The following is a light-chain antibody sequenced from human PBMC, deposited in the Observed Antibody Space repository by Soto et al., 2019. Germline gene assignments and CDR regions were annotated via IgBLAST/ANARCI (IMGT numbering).Light chain of an antibody. CDR3: QQGYSTRLT. J-gene: IGKJ4*01. Sequence: DIQMTQSPSSLSASVGDRVTITCRASQNINNYLNWYQQKPGKAPKLLIYAASSLQSAVPSRFSGGGSGTDFTLTIRSLQPEDFATYYCQQGYSTRLTFGGGTKVEIK. CDR1: QNINNY. CDR2: AAS. V-gene: IGKV1-39*01.